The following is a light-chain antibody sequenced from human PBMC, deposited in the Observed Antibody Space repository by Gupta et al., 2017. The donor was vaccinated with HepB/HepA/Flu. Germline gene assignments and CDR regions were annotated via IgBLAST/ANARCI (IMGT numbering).Light chain of an antibody. Sequence: EIVLRQSPATLSFSPGERATLACRASQSISYLLAGYQQKPGQAPRLLIYDASNSASGIPARFSGSGSGTDFTLTISSLEPEDFAVYYCHQRSNCPCAVGHGTTVDIK. V-gene: IGKV3-11*01. CDR3: HQRSNCPCA. CDR2: DAS. J-gene: IGKJ1*01. CDR1: QSISYL.